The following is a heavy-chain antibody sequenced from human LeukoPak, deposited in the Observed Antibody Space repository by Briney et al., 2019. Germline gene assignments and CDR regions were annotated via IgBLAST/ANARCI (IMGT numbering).Heavy chain of an antibody. Sequence: GGSLRLSCAASGFTFSSYSMNWVRQAPGKGLEWVSSISSSSSYIYYADSVKGRFTISRDNAKNSLYLQMNSLRAEDTAVYYCARDGSNGWHNENWGQGTLVTVSS. CDR1: GFTFSSYS. CDR2: ISSSSSYI. V-gene: IGHV3-21*01. D-gene: IGHD5-24*01. J-gene: IGHJ4*02. CDR3: ARDGSNGWHNEN.